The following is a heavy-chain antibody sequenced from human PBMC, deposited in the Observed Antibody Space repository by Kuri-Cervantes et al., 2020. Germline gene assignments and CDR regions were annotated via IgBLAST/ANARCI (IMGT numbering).Heavy chain of an antibody. J-gene: IGHJ5*02. V-gene: IGHV1-2*04. CDR1: GYTFSGYY. CDR2: INPNSGGT. Sequence: ASVKVSCKASGYTFSGYYMHWVRQAPGQGLEWMAWINPNSGGTNYAQKFQGWVTMTRDTSISTAYMELRSLRSDDTAVYYCAGMGIAAAGTVWFDPWGQGTLVTVSS. CDR3: AGMGIAAAGTVWFDP. D-gene: IGHD6-13*01.